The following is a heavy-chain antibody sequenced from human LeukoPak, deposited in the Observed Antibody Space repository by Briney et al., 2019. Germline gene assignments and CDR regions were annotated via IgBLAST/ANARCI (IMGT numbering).Heavy chain of an antibody. J-gene: IGHJ4*02. V-gene: IGHV3-21*04. CDR1: GFTFSSYS. D-gene: IGHD4/OR15-4a*01. CDR2: ISSSSSNI. Sequence: GGSLRLSCAASGFTFSSYSMNWVRQAPGKGLEWVSSISSSSSNIYYADSVKGRFTISRDNAKNSLYLQMNSLRAEDTAVYYCARRAGAYSHPYDYWGQGTLVTVSS. CDR3: ARRAGAYSHPYDY.